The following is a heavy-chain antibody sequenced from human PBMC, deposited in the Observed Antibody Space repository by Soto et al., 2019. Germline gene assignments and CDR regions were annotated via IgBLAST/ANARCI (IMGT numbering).Heavy chain of an antibody. Sequence: QVQLVESGGGVVQPGRSLRLSCAASRFTFSSYGMHWVRQAPGKGLEWVAVVSYDGSNKYYADSVKGRFTISRDNSKNTLSLQMNSLRAEDTAVYYCAKDHPPRVGTSEGDYYYYGMDVWGQGTTVTVSS. CDR1: RFTFSSYG. D-gene: IGHD1-1*01. CDR2: VSYDGSNK. V-gene: IGHV3-30*18. J-gene: IGHJ6*02. CDR3: AKDHPPRVGTSEGDYYYYGMDV.